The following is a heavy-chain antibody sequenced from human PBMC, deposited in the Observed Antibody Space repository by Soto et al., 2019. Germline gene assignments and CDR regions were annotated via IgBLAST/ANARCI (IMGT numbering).Heavy chain of an antibody. V-gene: IGHV4-61*01. J-gene: IGHJ6*02. D-gene: IGHD6-19*01. CDR2: IYYSGST. CDR1: GGSVSSGSYY. Sequence: SETLSLTCTVSGGSVSSGSYYWSWIRQPPGKGLEWIGYIYYSGSTNYNPSLKSRVTIPVDTSKNQFSLKLSSVTAADTAVYYCARDKRYSSGWHYGMDVWGQGTTVTVSS. CDR3: ARDKRYSSGWHYGMDV.